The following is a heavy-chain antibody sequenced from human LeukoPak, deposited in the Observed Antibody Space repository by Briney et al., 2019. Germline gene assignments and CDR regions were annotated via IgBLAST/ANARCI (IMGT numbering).Heavy chain of an antibody. Sequence: PSETLSLTCTVSGGSISSYYWSWIRQPAGKGLEWIGRIYTSGSTNYNPSLKSRVTTSVDTSKNQFSLKLSSVTAADTAVYYCARVIRGYSYGPFDYWGQGTLVTVSS. D-gene: IGHD5-18*01. CDR1: GGSISSYY. V-gene: IGHV4-4*07. CDR3: ARVIRGYSYGPFDY. CDR2: IYTSGST. J-gene: IGHJ4*02.